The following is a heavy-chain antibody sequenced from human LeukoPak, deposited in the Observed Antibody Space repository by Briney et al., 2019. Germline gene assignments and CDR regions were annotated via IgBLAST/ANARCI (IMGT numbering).Heavy chain of an antibody. D-gene: IGHD4-11*01. V-gene: IGHV3-33*08. CDR3: ARDDNNYAFDY. CDR1: GFTFSSYA. CDR2: IWYDGINT. Sequence: GGSLRLSCAASGFTFSSYAMHWVRQAPGKGLEWVAVIWYDGINTYYGDSVKGRFTISRDNSKNTLYLQMNSLRGEDTAVYYCARDDNNYAFDYWGQGTLVTVSS. J-gene: IGHJ4*02.